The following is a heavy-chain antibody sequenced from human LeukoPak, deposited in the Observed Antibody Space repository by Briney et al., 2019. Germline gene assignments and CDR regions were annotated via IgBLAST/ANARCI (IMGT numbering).Heavy chain of an antibody. D-gene: IGHD6-19*01. CDR3: ARDLVGVVAGTPYWYFDL. Sequence: SETLSLTCTVSGGSINSPGYYWSWIRQPAGRGLEWLGRIYSTGRTNYNPSLKSRVVISVEKSKNQFSLNLSSVTAADTAVYYCARDLVGVVAGTPYWYFDLWGRGTLVTVSS. V-gene: IGHV4-61*02. CDR1: GGSINSPGYY. CDR2: IYSTGRT. J-gene: IGHJ2*01.